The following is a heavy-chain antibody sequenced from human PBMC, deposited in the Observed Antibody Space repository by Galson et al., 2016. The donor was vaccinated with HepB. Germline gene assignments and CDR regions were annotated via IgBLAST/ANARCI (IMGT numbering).Heavy chain of an antibody. V-gene: IGHV3-23*01. CDR3: ATCGGYCTNDNCYVHFES. Sequence: SLRLSCAVSGFTFRNYVMTWVRQAPGTGLDWVSAITGSGGNTFYEASVQGRFTISRDNSQKLLYLQMNSLRGEDTAVYYCATCGGYCTNDNCYVHFESWGQGTLVTVSS. CDR1: GFTFRNYV. CDR2: ITGSGGNT. D-gene: IGHD2-8*01. J-gene: IGHJ4*02.